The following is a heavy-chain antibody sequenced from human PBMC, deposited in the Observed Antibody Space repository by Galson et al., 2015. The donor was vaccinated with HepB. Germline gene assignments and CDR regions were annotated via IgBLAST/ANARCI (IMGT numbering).Heavy chain of an antibody. CDR3: ARASTSRPSTRQTDHFDY. CDR2: TYYRSKWYK. CDR1: GDSVSSRTAS. V-gene: IGHV6-1*01. Sequence: CAISGDSVSSRTASWNWIRQSPSRGREWLGRTYYRSKWYKEHATSVGGRININPDTTENHFSLHLNSVTPEDPAIYYCARASTSRPSTRQTDHFDYWGQGTLVTVSS. D-gene: IGHD1-1*01. J-gene: IGHJ4*02.